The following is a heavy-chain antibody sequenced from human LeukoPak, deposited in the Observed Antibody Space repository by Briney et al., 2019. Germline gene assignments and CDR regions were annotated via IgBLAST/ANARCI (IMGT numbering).Heavy chain of an antibody. J-gene: IGHJ3*02. CDR1: GGTFSSYA. D-gene: IGHD4-17*01. V-gene: IGHV1-69*05. CDR2: IIPIFGTA. Sequence: SVKVSCKASGGTFSSYAISWVRQAPGQGLEWMGGIIPIFGTANYAQKFQGRVTITTDKSTSTAYMELSSLRSEDTAVYYCARAQGYGDYQAGAFDIWGQGTMVTVSS. CDR3: ARAQGYGDYQAGAFDI.